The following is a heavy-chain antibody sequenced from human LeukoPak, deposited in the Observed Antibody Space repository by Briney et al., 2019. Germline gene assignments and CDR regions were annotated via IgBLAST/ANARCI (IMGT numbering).Heavy chain of an antibody. CDR2: INHSGRT. V-gene: IGHV4-34*01. CDR1: GGSFSAYY. CDR3: ARQSGDQSSAWYFDA. J-gene: IGHJ4*02. Sequence: KPSETLSLTCGVSGGSFSAYYWSWIRQPPGKGLELIGEINHSGRTNYNPSLKSRVTTSVDTSTDQFSLRLSSATAADTAIYYCARQSGDQSSAWYFDAWGQGTLVTVSS. D-gene: IGHD6-19*01.